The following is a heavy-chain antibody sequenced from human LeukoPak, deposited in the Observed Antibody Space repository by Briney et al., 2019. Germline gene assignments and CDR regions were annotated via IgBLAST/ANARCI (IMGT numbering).Heavy chain of an antibody. Sequence: SETLSLTCAVYGGSFSGYYWSWIRQPPGKGLEWIGEINHSGSTNYNPSLKSRVTISVDTSKNQFSLKLSSVTAEDTAVYYCAREDYGSGSYYTFDYWGQGTLVTVSS. V-gene: IGHV4-34*01. D-gene: IGHD3-10*01. J-gene: IGHJ4*02. CDR2: INHSGST. CDR1: GGSFSGYY. CDR3: AREDYGSGSYYTFDY.